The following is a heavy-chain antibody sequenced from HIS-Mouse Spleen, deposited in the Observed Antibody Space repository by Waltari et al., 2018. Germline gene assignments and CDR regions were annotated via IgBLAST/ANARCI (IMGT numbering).Heavy chain of an antibody. CDR3: AREIPYSSSWYDWYFDL. Sequence: QLQLQESGPGLVKPSETLSLTCTVHGGPISSSRSHGGWIRPPPGKGLEWIGGIYYSGSTYYNPSLKSRVTISVDTSKNQFSLKLSSVTAADTAVYYCAREIPYSSSWYDWYFDLWGQGTLVTVSS. CDR2: IYYSGST. CDR1: GGPISSSRSH. V-gene: IGHV4-39*07. D-gene: IGHD6-13*01. J-gene: IGHJ2*01.